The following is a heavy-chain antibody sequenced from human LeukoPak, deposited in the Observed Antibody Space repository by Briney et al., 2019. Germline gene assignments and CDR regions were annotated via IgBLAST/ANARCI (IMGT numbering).Heavy chain of an antibody. Sequence: GESLKISCKGSGYSFTSYWIGWVRQMPGKGPEWMGIIYPGDSETRYSPSFQRQVTISADKSISTAYPQWNSLKASDTAMYYCARRGDNWFGPWGQGTLVTVSS. CDR3: ARRGDNWFGP. V-gene: IGHV5-51*01. CDR1: GYSFTSYW. CDR2: IYPGDSET. J-gene: IGHJ5*02.